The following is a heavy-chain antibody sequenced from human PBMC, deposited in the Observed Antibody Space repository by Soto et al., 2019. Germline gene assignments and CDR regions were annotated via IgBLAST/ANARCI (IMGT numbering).Heavy chain of an antibody. Sequence: GESLKISCKGSGYSFTKYWISWVRQMPGKGLEWMGRIDPSDSYINYSPSFQGHVTISADKSINTAYLQWCSLRASDTAIYYCARHYICRGGDCYYYGMDVWGQGTTVTVSS. V-gene: IGHV5-10-1*01. CDR3: ARHYICRGGDCYYYGMDV. D-gene: IGHD3-16*01. J-gene: IGHJ6*02. CDR1: GYSFTKYW. CDR2: IDPSDSYI.